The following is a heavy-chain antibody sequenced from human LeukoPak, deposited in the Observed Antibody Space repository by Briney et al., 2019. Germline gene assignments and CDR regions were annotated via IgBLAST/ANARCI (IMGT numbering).Heavy chain of an antibody. CDR1: GGSISSGSYY. CDR2: IYYSGST. V-gene: IGHV4-30-4*01. D-gene: IGHD5-18*01. Sequence: PSETLSLTCTVSGGSISSGSYYWSWIRQPPGKGLEWIGYIYYSGSTYYSPSLKSRVTISVDTSKNQFSLKLSSVTAADTAVYYCASGYSYGYPYGMDVWGQGTTVTVSS. CDR3: ASGYSYGYPYGMDV. J-gene: IGHJ6*02.